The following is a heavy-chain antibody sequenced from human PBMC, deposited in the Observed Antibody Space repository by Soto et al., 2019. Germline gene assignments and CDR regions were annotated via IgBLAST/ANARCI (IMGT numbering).Heavy chain of an antibody. D-gene: IGHD3-10*01. J-gene: IGHJ6*02. CDR3: ARDNGPVWFGELLYYYYYGMDV. V-gene: IGHV3-21*01. CDR1: GFTFSSYS. Sequence: GGSLRLSCAAPGFTFSSYSMNWVRQAPGKGLEWVSSISSSSSYIYYADSVKGRFTIYRDNAKNSLYLQMNSLRAEDTAVYYCARDNGPVWFGELLYYYYYGMDVWGQGTTVTVSS. CDR2: ISSSSSYI.